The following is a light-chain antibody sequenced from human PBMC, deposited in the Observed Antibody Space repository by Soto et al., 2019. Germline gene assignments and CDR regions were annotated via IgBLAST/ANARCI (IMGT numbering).Light chain of an antibody. Sequence: QSALTQPASVSGSPGQSITISCTGTSSDVGSYNYVSWYQQHPGKAPKLMIYEVSYRPSGVSNRFSASKSGNTASLTISGLQAEDEADYYCSSFTTTTTLVVFGRGTKVTVL. CDR3: SSFTTTTTLVV. CDR1: SSDVGSYNY. J-gene: IGLJ2*01. V-gene: IGLV2-14*01. CDR2: EVS.